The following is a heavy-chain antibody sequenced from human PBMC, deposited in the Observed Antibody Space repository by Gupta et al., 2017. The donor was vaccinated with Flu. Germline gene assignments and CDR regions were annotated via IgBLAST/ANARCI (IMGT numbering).Heavy chain of an antibody. CDR3: ATSGGYCDTTSWYDFDY. D-gene: IGHD2-2*01. J-gene: IGHJ4*02. Sequence: VRQAPGKGLEWVSGISGSGDRSYYADSVKGRFTISRDNSKNTLYLQMNSLRAEDTALYYCATSGGYCDTTSWYDFDYWGQGALVTVSS. CDR2: ISGSGDRS. V-gene: IGHV3-23*01.